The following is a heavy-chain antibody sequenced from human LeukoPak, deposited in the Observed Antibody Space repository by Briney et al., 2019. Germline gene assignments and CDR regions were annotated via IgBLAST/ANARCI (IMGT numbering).Heavy chain of an antibody. V-gene: IGHV3-53*01. CDR1: GFTVSTHY. CDR2: IVTGDKA. J-gene: IGHJ4*02. Sequence: GGSLRLSCAASGFTVSTHYINWVRQAPGKGLEWVSVIVTGDKASYAASVQGRFTTSSDDSTNMVIFHLNSVRVEDTTVYYCARGGGYSGHDFGGEIEGYLDYWGQGTVVTVSS. CDR3: ARGGGYSGHDFGGEIEGYLDY. D-gene: IGHD5-12*01.